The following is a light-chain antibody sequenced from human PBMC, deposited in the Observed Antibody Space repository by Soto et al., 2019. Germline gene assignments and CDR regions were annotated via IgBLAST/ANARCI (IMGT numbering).Light chain of an antibody. CDR2: DVT. V-gene: IGLV2-14*03. CDR3: SSYSSSSSLYG. CDR1: NSDIGGYNF. J-gene: IGLJ1*01. Sequence: QSALTQPASVSGSPGQSITISCSGTNSDIGGYNFVSWYQQHPGKAPKLMIYDVTYRPSEISYRFSGSKSGNTASLTISGLQAEDDADYYCSSYSSSSSLYGFGTGTKRTVL.